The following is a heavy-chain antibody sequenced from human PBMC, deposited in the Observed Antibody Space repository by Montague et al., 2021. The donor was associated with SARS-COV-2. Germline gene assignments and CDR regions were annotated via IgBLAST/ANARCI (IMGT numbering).Heavy chain of an antibody. V-gene: IGHV4-59*12. D-gene: IGHD5-24*01. Sequence: SETLSLTCSVSSGSFFRDYRSWIRQPPGKGLEWIGYIYSSGSTSYNPSLKSRVTISIDTSKNQFSLRLSSVTAADTAVYYCARTGDAYTRYYFDYWGQGTLVTVSS. CDR3: ARTGDAYTRYYFDY. CDR2: IYSSGST. CDR1: SGSFFRDY. J-gene: IGHJ4*02.